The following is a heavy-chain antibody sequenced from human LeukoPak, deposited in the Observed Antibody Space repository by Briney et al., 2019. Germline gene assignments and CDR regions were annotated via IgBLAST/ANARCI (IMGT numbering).Heavy chain of an antibody. Sequence: GGSLRLSCSASGFAFSSYAMHWVRQAPGKGLEWVSHITASGTAMFYADSVKGRFTISRDNAKNSLYSQMNSLRDEDTAVYYCASSGSYRFDYWGQGTLVTVSS. J-gene: IGHJ4*02. D-gene: IGHD1-26*01. V-gene: IGHV3-48*02. CDR1: GFAFSSYA. CDR2: ITASGTAM. CDR3: ASSGSYRFDY.